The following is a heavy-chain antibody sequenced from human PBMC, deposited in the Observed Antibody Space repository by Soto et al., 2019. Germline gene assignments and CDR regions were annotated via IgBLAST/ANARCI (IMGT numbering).Heavy chain of an antibody. CDR1: GYTFTGYY. D-gene: IGHD6-19*01. Sequence: ASVKVSCKASGYTFTGYYIHWVRQAPGQGLEWMGWVNPNSGGTNYAQKFQGWVTMIRDTSISTAYMELSRLRSDDTAAYYCVTSRVSIAVAGETEYYFDYWGQGTLVTVSS. CDR2: VNPNSGGT. CDR3: VTSRVSIAVAGETEYYFDY. V-gene: IGHV1-2*04. J-gene: IGHJ4*02.